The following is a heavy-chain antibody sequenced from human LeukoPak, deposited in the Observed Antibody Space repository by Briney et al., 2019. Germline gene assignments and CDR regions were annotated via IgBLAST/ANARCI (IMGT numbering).Heavy chain of an antibody. CDR2: IDTKTGNP. CDR1: GYTFTTYF. V-gene: IGHV7-4-1*02. CDR3: ARGTPTPGVDY. J-gene: IGHJ4*02. D-gene: IGHD1-14*01. Sequence: GASVKVSCKTSGYTFTTYFMNWVRQAPGQGLEWMGNIDTKTGNPKYAQGFTGHFVFSSDTSVSTAYLQINSLKADDTAVYYCARGTPTPGVDYWGQGTLVTVSS.